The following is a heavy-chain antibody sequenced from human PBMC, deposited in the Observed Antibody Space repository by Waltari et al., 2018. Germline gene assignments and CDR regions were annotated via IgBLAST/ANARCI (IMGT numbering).Heavy chain of an antibody. CDR2: IWYDGSNK. Sequence: QVQLVESGGGVVQPGRSLRLSCAASGFTFSSYGMHWVRQAPGKGLEGLEVIWYDGSNKYYADSVKGRFTISRDNSKNTLYLQMNSLRAEDTAVYYCARVRKNTVIGGIDYWGQGTLVTVSS. J-gene: IGHJ4*02. V-gene: IGHV3-33*01. CDR3: ARVRKNTVIGGIDY. CDR1: GFTFSSYG. D-gene: IGHD4-17*01.